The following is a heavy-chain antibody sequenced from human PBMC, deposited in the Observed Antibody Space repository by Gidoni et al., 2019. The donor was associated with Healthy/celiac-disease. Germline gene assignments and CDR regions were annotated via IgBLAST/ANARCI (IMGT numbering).Heavy chain of an antibody. CDR1: GGSISSSSYY. CDR3: ARDQGGGTGAFDI. D-gene: IGHD1-1*01. Sequence: QLQLQESGPGLVKPSETLSLTCTVSGGSISSSSYYWGWIRQPPGKGLEWIGSIYYSGSTYYNPSLKSRVTISVDTSKNQFSLKLSSVTAADTAVYYCARDQGGGTGAFDIWGQGTMVTVSS. CDR2: IYYSGST. J-gene: IGHJ3*02. V-gene: IGHV4-39*07.